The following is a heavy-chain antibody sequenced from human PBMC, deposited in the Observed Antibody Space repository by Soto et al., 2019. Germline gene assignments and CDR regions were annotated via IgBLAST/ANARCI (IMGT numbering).Heavy chain of an antibody. D-gene: IGHD3-10*01. CDR3: TRDTFGARDY. CDR1: GFTFSGDW. CDR2: IDPYETGI. V-gene: IGHV3-74*01. J-gene: IGHJ4*02. Sequence: EVQPVESGGGLVQPGGSLRLSCTDSGFTFSGDWMHWVRQAPGKGLVWVSRIDPYETGISYADSVKGRFTISRDNAKSTLYLQMNSLRVEDTAVYYCTRDTFGARDYWGQGTLVTVSS.